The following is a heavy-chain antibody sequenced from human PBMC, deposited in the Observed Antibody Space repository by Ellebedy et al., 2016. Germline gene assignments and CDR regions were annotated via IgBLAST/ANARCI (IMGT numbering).Heavy chain of an antibody. CDR3: ARQAFDYYDSSGYRPFDY. J-gene: IGHJ4*02. D-gene: IGHD3-22*01. CDR2: IYYSGST. V-gene: IGHV4-59*08. Sequence: SETLSLXXTVSGGSISSYYWSWIRQPPGKGLEWIGYIYYSGSTNYNPSLKSRVTISVDTSKNQFSLKLSSVTAADTAVYYCARQAFDYYDSSGYRPFDYWGQGTLVTVSS. CDR1: GGSISSYY.